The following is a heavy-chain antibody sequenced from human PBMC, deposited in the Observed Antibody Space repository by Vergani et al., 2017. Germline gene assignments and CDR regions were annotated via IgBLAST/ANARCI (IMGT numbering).Heavy chain of an antibody. CDR1: GFTFSSYE. CDR2: ISSSGSTI. J-gene: IGHJ6*02. Sequence: EVQLVESGGGLVQPGGSLRLSCAASGFTFSSYEMNWVRQAPGKGLEWVSYISSSGSTIYYADSVKGRFTISRDNAKNSLYLQMNSLRAEDTAVYYCAGGGLIPAVSYYYYGMDVWGQGTTVTVSS. CDR3: AGGGLIPAVSYYYYGMDV. V-gene: IGHV3-48*03. D-gene: IGHD2-2*01.